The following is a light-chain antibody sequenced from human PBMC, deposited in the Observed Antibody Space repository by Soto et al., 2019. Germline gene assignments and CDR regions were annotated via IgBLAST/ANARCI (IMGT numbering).Light chain of an antibody. J-gene: IGLJ1*01. CDR3: GSYSSRSTYV. Sequence: QSVLTQPASVSRSPGQSITISCTGTSSVVGGYNHVAWYQQHPGEAPTLMIYDVSNRPSGVSNRFSGSKSGNTASLTISGLQVEYEADYYCGSYSSRSTYVFGTGTMVTVL. CDR1: SSVVGGYNH. CDR2: DVS. V-gene: IGLV2-14*01.